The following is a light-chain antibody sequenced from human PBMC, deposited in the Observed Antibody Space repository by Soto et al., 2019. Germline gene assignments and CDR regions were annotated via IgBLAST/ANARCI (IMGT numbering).Light chain of an antibody. CDR3: QQYHSYPYT. CDR1: QSISSW. V-gene: IGKV1-5*03. J-gene: IGKJ2*01. CDR2: KAS. Sequence: DLPMTQSPSTLSASVGDRVTITCRASQSISSWLAWYKQKPGKAPKLLIYKASSLESGVPSRFSGSGSGTEFTLTISSLQPDDFATYYCQQYHSYPYTFGQGTTLEIK.